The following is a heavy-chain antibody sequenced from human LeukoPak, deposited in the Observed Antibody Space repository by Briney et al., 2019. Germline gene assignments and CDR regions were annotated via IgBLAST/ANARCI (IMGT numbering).Heavy chain of an antibody. CDR1: GYTFTGYY. CDR3: ARVSQLELRLSDAFDI. CDR2: INPNSGGT. D-gene: IGHD1-7*01. V-gene: IGHV1-2*02. J-gene: IGHJ3*02. Sequence: EASVKVSCKASGYTFTGYYMHWVRQAPGQGLEWMGWINPNSGGTNYAQKLQGRVTMTTDTSTSTAYMELRSLRSDDTAVYYCARVSQLELRLSDAFDIWGQGTMVTVSS.